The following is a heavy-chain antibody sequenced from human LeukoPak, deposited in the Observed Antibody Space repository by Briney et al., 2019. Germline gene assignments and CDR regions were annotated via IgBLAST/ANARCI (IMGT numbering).Heavy chain of an antibody. CDR2: INRDGSST. CDR1: GFTFSSYW. D-gene: IGHD5-18*01. V-gene: IGHV3-74*01. Sequence: GGSLRLSCAASGFTFSSYWMHWVRQASGKGLVWVSRINRDGSSTSYADSVKGRFTISRDNAKSTLYLQMNSLRAEDTAVYYCVAVGYSYGSGYYYMDVWGKGTTVTVSS. CDR3: VAVGYSYGSGYYYMDV. J-gene: IGHJ6*03.